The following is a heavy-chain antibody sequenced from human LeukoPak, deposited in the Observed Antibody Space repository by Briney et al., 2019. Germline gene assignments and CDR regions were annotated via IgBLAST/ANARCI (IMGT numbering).Heavy chain of an antibody. CDR2: IKQDGSEK. V-gene: IGHV3-7*01. CDR1: GFTFSSYW. J-gene: IGHJ6*03. CDR3: ARLPVPGVTTYYYYYYMDV. Sequence: GGPLRLSCAASGFTFSSYWMSWVRQAPGKGLEWVANIKQDGSEKYYVDSVKGRFTISRDNAKNSLYLQMNSLRAEDTAVYYCARLPVPGVTTYYYYYYMDVWGKGTTVTVSS. D-gene: IGHD2-21*02.